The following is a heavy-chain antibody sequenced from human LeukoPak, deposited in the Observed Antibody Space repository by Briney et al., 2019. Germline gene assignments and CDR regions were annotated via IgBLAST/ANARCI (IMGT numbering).Heavy chain of an antibody. CDR1: RFTFSDYW. CDR2: INRDGGGT. V-gene: IGHV3-74*01. D-gene: IGHD4-17*01. Sequence: GGSLRLSCAASRFTFSDYWMHWVRQAPGKGLVWVSRINRDGGGTTYADSVKGRSTISRDNAKNTLYLHMNSLRAEDTAVYFCARVAYGDYGVFDYWGQGTLVTVSS. J-gene: IGHJ4*02. CDR3: ARVAYGDYGVFDY.